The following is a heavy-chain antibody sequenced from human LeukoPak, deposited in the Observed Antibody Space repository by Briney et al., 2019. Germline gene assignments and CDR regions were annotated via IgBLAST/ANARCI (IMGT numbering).Heavy chain of an antibody. CDR1: GFTFSSYA. D-gene: IGHD3-22*01. Sequence: GGSLRLSCAASGFTFSSYAMSWVRQAPGKGLEWVSAISGSGGSTYYADSVKGRFTISRDNSKNALYLQMNSLRAEDTAVYYRAKNPHYYDSSGYYYLSWFDLWGQGTLVTVSS. CDR2: ISGSGGST. V-gene: IGHV3-23*01. CDR3: AKNPHYYDSSGYYYLSWFDL. J-gene: IGHJ5*02.